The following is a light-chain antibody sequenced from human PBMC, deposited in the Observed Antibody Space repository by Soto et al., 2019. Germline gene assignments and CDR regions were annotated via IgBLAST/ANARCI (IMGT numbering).Light chain of an antibody. CDR1: ENVRTK. CDR2: GAS. V-gene: IGKV3-15*01. Sequence: EIVMTQSPAILSVSPGEGATLSCRASENVRTKVGWYQQKAGQAPRLLIYGASTRATGIPDRFRGSGSGTQFPLTISRLQSEDSAVSFCQQNKRWPHITFGQGTRL. J-gene: IGKJ5*01. CDR3: QQNKRWPHIT.